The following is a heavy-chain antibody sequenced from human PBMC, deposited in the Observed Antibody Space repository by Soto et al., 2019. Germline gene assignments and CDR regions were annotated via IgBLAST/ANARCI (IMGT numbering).Heavy chain of an antibody. CDR3: AGVWGGAFDI. V-gene: IGHV4-59*01. CDR2: IYYSGST. Sequence: SETLSLTCTVSGGSISSYYWSWIRQPPGKGLEWIGYIYYSGSTNYNPSLKSRVTISVDTSKNQFSLKLSSVTAADTAVYYCAGVWGGAFDIWGQGTMVIVSS. CDR1: GGSISSYY. J-gene: IGHJ3*02. D-gene: IGHD3-10*01.